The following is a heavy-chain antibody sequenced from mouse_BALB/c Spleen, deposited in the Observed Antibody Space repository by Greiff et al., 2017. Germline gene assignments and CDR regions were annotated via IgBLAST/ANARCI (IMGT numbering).Heavy chain of an antibody. Sequence: VQRVESGPGLVAPSQSLSITCTVSGFSLTSYGVHWVRQPPGKGLEWLGVIWAGGSTNYNSALMSRLSISKDNSKSQVFLKMNSLQTNDTAMYYCASPMITTSTWFAYWGQGTLVTVSA. CDR1: GFSLTSYG. J-gene: IGHJ3*01. D-gene: IGHD2-4*01. V-gene: IGHV2-9*02. CDR2: IWAGGST. CDR3: ASPMITTSTWFAY.